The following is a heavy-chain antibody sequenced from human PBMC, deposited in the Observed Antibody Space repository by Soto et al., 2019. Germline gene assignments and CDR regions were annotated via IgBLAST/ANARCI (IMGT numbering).Heavy chain of an antibody. CDR1: GFTFSSYA. Sequence: LRLSCAASGFTFSSYAMSWVRQAPGKGLEWVSAISGSGGSTYYADSAKGRFTISRDNSKNTLYLQMNSLRAEDTAVYYCAKGRDVRYFDWSMVYYYYGMDVWGQGTTVTVSS. D-gene: IGHD3-9*01. J-gene: IGHJ6*02. CDR3: AKGRDVRYFDWSMVYYYYGMDV. V-gene: IGHV3-23*01. CDR2: ISGSGGST.